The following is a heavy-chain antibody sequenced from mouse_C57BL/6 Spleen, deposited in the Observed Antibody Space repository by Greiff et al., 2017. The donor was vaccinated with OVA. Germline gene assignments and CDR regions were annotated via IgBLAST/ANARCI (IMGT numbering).Heavy chain of an antibody. CDR2: INPNNGGT. CDR1: GYTFTDYN. CDR3: ARLLWGYYAMDY. D-gene: IGHD1-1*02. J-gene: IGHJ4*01. Sequence: VQLQQSGPELVKPGASVKIPCKASGYTFTDYNMDWVKQSHGKSLEWIGDINPNNGGTIYNQKFKGKATLTVDKSSSTAYMELRSLTSEDTAVYYCARLLWGYYAMDYWGQGTSVTVSS. V-gene: IGHV1-18*01.